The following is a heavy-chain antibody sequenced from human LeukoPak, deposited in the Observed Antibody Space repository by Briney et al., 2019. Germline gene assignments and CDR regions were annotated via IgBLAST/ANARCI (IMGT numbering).Heavy chain of an antibody. CDR1: GGSFSGYY. V-gene: IGHV4-34*01. J-gene: IGHJ4*02. CDR2: INHSGSA. D-gene: IGHD3-9*01. Sequence: PSETLSLTCAVYGGSFSGYYWSWIRQPPGKGLEWIGEINHSGSANYNPSLKSRVTISVDTSKNQFSVKLSSVTAADTAVYYCARVQYYDILTGYFDYWGQGTLVTVSS. CDR3: ARVQYYDILTGYFDY.